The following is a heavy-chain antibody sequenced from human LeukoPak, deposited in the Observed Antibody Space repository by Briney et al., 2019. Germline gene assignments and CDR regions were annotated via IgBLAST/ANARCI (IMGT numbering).Heavy chain of an antibody. CDR3: ARVRGEVGFDP. Sequence: PSETLSLTCAVSGGSISSYYWSWIRQPPGKGLEWIGYIYYSGSTNYNPSLKSRVTISVDTSKNQFSLKLSSVTAADTAVYYCARVRGEVGFDPWGQGTLVTVSS. V-gene: IGHV4-59*01. J-gene: IGHJ5*02. CDR1: GGSISSYY. CDR2: IYYSGST. D-gene: IGHD1-26*01.